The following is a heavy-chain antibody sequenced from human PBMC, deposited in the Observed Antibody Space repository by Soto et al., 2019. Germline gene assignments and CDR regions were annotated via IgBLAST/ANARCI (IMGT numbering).Heavy chain of an antibody. Sequence: PGGSLRLSCTASGFTFGDYAMSWFRQAPGKGLEWVGFIRSKAYGGTTEYAASVKGRFTISRDDSKSIAYLQMNSLKTEDTAVYYCTRYYGDYEWYYYGMDVWGQGTTVTVSS. CDR2: IRSKAYGGTT. D-gene: IGHD4-17*01. CDR3: TRYYGDYEWYYYGMDV. CDR1: GFTFGDYA. J-gene: IGHJ6*02. V-gene: IGHV3-49*03.